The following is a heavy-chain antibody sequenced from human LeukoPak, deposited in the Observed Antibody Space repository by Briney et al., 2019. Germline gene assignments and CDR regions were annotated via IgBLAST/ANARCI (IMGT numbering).Heavy chain of an antibody. CDR3: AQVGYSGSYYLDY. J-gene: IGHJ4*02. CDR2: IYYSGST. V-gene: IGHV4-39*01. D-gene: IGHD1-26*01. CDR1: GGSISSSSYY. Sequence: KPSETLSLTCTVSGGSISSSSYYWGWIRQPPGKGLEWIGSIYYSGSTYYNPSLKSRVTISVDTSKNQFSLKLSSVTAADTAVYYCAQVGYSGSYYLDYWGQGTLVTVSS.